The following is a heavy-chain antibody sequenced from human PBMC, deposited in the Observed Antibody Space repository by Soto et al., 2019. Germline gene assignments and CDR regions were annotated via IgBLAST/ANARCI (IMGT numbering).Heavy chain of an antibody. V-gene: IGHV5-51*01. Sequence: GESLKISCKGSGYSFASYWIGWVRQMPGKGLEWMGIIYPGDSDTRYSPSFQGQVTISAGKSISTAYLQWSSLKASDTAMYYCARSITFGGVIVNFDYWGQGTLVTVSS. D-gene: IGHD3-16*02. J-gene: IGHJ4*02. CDR2: IYPGDSDT. CDR1: GYSFASYW. CDR3: ARSITFGGVIVNFDY.